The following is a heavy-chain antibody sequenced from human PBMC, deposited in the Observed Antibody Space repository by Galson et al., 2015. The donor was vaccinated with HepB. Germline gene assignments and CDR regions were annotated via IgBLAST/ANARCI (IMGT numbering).Heavy chain of an antibody. Sequence: SLRLSGAGSGFTFSSHFMNWVRQAPGRGLEWVAYISATSRNICYAGSAKGRFSISRDNGKNSLYLQMNCLRAEDTAVYYCARVYDGDDAGEDYGMDVWGPGATVTVSS. CDR3: ARVYDGDDAGEDYGMDV. CDR1: GFTFSSHF. V-gene: IGHV3-21*01. D-gene: IGHD4-17*01. CDR2: ISATSRNI. J-gene: IGHJ6*02.